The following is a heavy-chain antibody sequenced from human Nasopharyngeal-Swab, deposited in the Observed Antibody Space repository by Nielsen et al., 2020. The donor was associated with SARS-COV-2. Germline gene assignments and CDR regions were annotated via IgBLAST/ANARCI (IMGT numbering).Heavy chain of an antibody. D-gene: IGHD2-8*01. CDR1: GFTVSSNY. V-gene: IGHV3-66*01. CDR2: IYSGGST. Sequence: GESLNISCAASGFTVSSNYMSWVRQAPGEGLAWVSVIYSGGSTYYADSVKGRFTISRDNSKNTLYLQMNSLRAEDTAVYYCARDRTDYCTNGVCYPASYYYGMDVWGQGTTVTVSS. J-gene: IGHJ6*02. CDR3: ARDRTDYCTNGVCYPASYYYGMDV.